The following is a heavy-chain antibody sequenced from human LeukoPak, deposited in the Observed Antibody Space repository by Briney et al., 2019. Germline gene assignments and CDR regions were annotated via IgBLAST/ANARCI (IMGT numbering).Heavy chain of an antibody. D-gene: IGHD4-17*01. CDR2: IYANGSA. V-gene: IGHV4-61*02. CDR1: GGSINSDNSY. CDR3: ARGVHRLTRPTTVTTGLDV. Sequence: SETLSLTCTVSGGSINSDNSYWSWIRQPAGKGLAWIGRIYANGSANYNPSLKSRVTISVDTSKNQFSLKLRSVTAADTAVYYCARGVHRLTRPTTVTTGLDVWGHGTMVTVSS. J-gene: IGHJ3*01.